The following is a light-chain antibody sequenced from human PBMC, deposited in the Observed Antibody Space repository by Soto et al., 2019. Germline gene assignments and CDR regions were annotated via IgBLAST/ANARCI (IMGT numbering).Light chain of an antibody. J-gene: IGKJ4*01. CDR3: QQCNAWPLT. CDR2: GAA. CDR1: KSVSNN. V-gene: IGKV3-15*01. Sequence: ETVMTQSPATLSESQGERATLSCRASKSVSNNLAWYQQKPGQAPRLLIYGAAARATGIPARFSGSGFGTEFTLTISSLQSEDAAVYYGQQCNAWPLTFGGGTKVEIK.